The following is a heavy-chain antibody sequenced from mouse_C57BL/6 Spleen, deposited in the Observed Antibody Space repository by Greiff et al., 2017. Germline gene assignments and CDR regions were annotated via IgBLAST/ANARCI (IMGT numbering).Heavy chain of an antibody. J-gene: IGHJ4*01. Sequence: VQLQQSGAELVKPGASVKMSCKASGYTFTSYWMHWVKQRPGRGLEWIGRIDPNSGGTKYNEKLKSKATLTVDKPSSTAYMQLSSLTSEDSAVYDSAGSYYSNRYAMDYWGQGTSVTVSS. V-gene: IGHV1-72*01. CDR3: AGSYYSNRYAMDY. CDR2: IDPNSGGT. CDR1: GYTFTSYW. D-gene: IGHD2-5*01.